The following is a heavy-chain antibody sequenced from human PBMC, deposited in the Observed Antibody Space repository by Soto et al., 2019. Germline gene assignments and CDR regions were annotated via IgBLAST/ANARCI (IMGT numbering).Heavy chain of an antibody. V-gene: IGHV1-46*01. CDR1: GYTFSSYY. Sequence: ASVKVSCKASGYTFSSYYMHWVRQAPGQGLEWMGIINPSGGSTSYAQKFQGRVTMTRDTSTSTAYMELSRLRSDDTAVYYCARDLGGYSYGHYYYGMDVWGQGTTVTVSS. CDR2: INPSGGST. J-gene: IGHJ6*02. D-gene: IGHD5-18*01. CDR3: ARDLGGYSYGHYYYGMDV.